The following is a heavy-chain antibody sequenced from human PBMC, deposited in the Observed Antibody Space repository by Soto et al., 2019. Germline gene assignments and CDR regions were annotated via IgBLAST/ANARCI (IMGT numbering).Heavy chain of an antibody. Sequence: GGSLILSCAASGFTFSSYGMHWVRQAPGKGLEWVAVISYDGSNKYYADSVKGRFTISRDNSKNTLYLQMNSLRAEDTAVYYCANLSPLDLYGPIDYWGQGTQVTVSS. V-gene: IGHV3-30*18. CDR1: GFTFSSYG. D-gene: IGHD3-16*01. CDR3: ANLSPLDLYGPIDY. CDR2: ISYDGSNK. J-gene: IGHJ4*02.